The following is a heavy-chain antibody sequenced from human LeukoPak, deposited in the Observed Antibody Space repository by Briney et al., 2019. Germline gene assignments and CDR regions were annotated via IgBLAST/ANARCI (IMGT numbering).Heavy chain of an antibody. J-gene: IGHJ4*02. CDR1: GYTFTGYY. V-gene: IGHV1-69*05. D-gene: IGHD3-22*01. CDR2: IIPIFGTA. CDR3: ARDHYDSSGYYVDY. Sequence: ASVKVSCKASGYTFTGYYMHWVRQAPGQGLEWMGRIIPIFGTANYAQKFQGRVTITTDESTSTAYMELSSLRSEDTAVYYCARDHYDSSGYYVDYWGQGTLVTVSS.